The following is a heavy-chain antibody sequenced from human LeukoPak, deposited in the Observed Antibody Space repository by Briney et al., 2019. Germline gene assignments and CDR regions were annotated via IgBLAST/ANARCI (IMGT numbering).Heavy chain of an antibody. V-gene: IGHV3-74*01. CDR1: GFTFSSYW. CDR3: ARAGRYSSGWSQFDP. J-gene: IGHJ5*02. D-gene: IGHD6-19*01. CDR2: INSDGSST. Sequence: PGGSLRLSCAASGFTFSSYWMHWVRQARGKGLVWVSRINSDGSSTSYADSVKGRFTISRDNAKNTLYLQMNSLRAEDTAVYYCARAGRYSSGWSQFDPWGQGTLVTVSS.